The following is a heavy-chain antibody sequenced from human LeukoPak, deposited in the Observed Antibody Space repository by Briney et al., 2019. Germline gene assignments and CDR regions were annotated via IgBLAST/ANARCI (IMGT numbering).Heavy chain of an antibody. V-gene: IGHV3-30*02. CDR1: GFTFSSYG. J-gene: IGHJ4*02. D-gene: IGHD3-22*01. Sequence: PGGSLRLSCAASGFTFSSYGMHWVRQAPVKGLEWVAFIRYDGSNKYYADSVKGRFTISRDNSKNTLYLQMNSLRAEDTAVYYCAKDRPTPPKAYYYDSSGYVTFDYWGQGTLVTVSS. CDR2: IRYDGSNK. CDR3: AKDRPTPPKAYYYDSSGYVTFDY.